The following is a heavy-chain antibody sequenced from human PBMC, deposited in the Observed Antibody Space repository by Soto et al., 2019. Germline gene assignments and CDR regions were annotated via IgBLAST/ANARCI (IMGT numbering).Heavy chain of an antibody. V-gene: IGHV1-18*01. CDR2: ISAYNGNT. CDR3: ERAHDTTERAYNYYFYTDD. J-gene: IGHJ6*03. D-gene: IGHD1-1*01. Sequence: VQLVQSGAEVKKPGASVKVSCKASGYTFTSYGISWVRQAPGQGLEWMGWISAYNGNTNYAQKLQGRVTMTTDTSTSKVYKDIRSLRSEDTAVYYCERAHDTTERAYNYYFYTDDLGKGITVTVSS. CDR1: GYTFTSYG.